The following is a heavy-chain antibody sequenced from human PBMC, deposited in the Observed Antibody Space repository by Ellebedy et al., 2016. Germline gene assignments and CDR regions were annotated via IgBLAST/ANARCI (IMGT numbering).Heavy chain of an antibody. Sequence: SETLSLTCAVTGVSISSGHWWSWVRLPPGKGLEWLGEISHSGASYYNPSLKRRITISVDKSKNQFSLKLTSVTAADTAVYYCARVGYDILTKEVFGALDFWGQGALVTVSS. J-gene: IGHJ4*02. CDR2: ISHSGAS. CDR1: GVSISSGHW. V-gene: IGHV4-4*02. D-gene: IGHD3-9*01. CDR3: ARVGYDILTKEVFGALDF.